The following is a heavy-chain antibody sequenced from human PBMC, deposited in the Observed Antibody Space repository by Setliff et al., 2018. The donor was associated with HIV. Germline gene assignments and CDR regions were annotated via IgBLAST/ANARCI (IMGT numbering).Heavy chain of an antibody. CDR3: ATGYRDFNY. J-gene: IGHJ4*02. CDR1: GYSFSKYG. D-gene: IGHD4-4*01. CDR2: ISGFNGNT. V-gene: IGHV1-18*01. Sequence: GASVKVSCKASGYSFSKYGISWVRQAPGQGLEWMGWISGFNGNTKYGQNFQGRVTITADTSTDTAYMELSRLRSEDTAIYYCATGYRDFNYWGQGTLVTVSS.